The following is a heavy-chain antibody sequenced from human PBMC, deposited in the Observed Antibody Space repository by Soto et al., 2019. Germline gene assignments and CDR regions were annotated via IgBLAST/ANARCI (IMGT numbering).Heavy chain of an antibody. CDR3: ARDRTYYYGSGSMGYFDY. J-gene: IGHJ4*02. CDR1: GGSISSYY. CDR2: IYYSGST. Sequence: SETLSLTCTVSGGSISSYYWSWIRQPPGKGLEWIGYIYYSGSTNYNPSLKSRVTISVDTSKNQFSLKLSSVTAADTAVYYCARDRTYYYGSGSMGYFDYWGQGTLVTVSS. D-gene: IGHD3-10*01. V-gene: IGHV4-59*01.